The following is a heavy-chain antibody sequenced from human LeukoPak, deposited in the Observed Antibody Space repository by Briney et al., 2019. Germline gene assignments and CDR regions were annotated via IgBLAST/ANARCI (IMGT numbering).Heavy chain of an antibody. CDR2: IYYSGST. J-gene: IGHJ4*02. CDR3: ARGGGGTSRGYFDY. V-gene: IGHV4-59*01. D-gene: IGHD2-15*01. CDR1: GGSISSYY. Sequence: SETLSLTCTVSGGSISSYYWSWIRQPPGKGLEWTGYIYYSGSTNYNPSLKSRVTISVDTSKNQFSLKLSSVTAADTAVYYCARGGGGTSRGYFDYWGQGTLVTVSS.